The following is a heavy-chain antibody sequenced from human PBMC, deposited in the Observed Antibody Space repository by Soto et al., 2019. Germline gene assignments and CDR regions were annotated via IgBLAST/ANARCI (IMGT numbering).Heavy chain of an antibody. D-gene: IGHD4-17*01. V-gene: IGHV1-69*02. J-gene: IGHJ4*02. CDR1: GGTFNIYT. CDR2: IIPILGIA. CDR3: ASEYGGNSA. Sequence: QVQLVQSWAEVKKPGSSVNVSCKASGGTFNIYTISWVRQAPGQGLEWMGRIIPILGIANYAQKFQGRVTITADKSTSTAYMELSSLRSEDTAVYYCASEYGGNSAWGQGTLVTVSS.